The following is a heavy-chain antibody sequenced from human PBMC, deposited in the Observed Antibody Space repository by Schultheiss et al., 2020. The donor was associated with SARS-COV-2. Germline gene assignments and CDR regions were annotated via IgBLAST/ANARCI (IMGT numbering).Heavy chain of an antibody. CDR1: GFTFGDYA. D-gene: IGHD3-3*01. Sequence: GGSLRLSCTASGFTFGDYAMSWVRQAPGKGLEWVGFIRSKAYGGTTEYAASVKGRFTISRDDSKSIAYLQMNSLKTEDTAVYYCTREGGIRFLEWLSKSTYGMDVWGQGTTVTVSS. V-gene: IGHV3-49*04. CDR2: IRSKAYGGTT. CDR3: TREGGIRFLEWLSKSTYGMDV. J-gene: IGHJ6*02.